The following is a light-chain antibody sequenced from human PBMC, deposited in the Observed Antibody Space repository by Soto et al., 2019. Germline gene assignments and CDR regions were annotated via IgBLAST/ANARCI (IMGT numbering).Light chain of an antibody. V-gene: IGLV2-23*01. CDR3: CSFAGRNTFV. J-gene: IGLJ3*02. CDR1: ISNIATYNL. CDR2: EDS. Sequence: QSVLTQPASVSGSPGQSITISCTGTISNIATYNLVSWYQQYPGKAPKLLIYEDSKRPSGVSDRFSGSKSVNTASLTIYGLQAEDEADYHCCSFAGRNTFVFGAGTKLTVL.